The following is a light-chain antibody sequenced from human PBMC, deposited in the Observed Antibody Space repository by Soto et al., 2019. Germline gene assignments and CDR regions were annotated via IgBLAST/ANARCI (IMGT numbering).Light chain of an antibody. Sequence: DIQLTQSPSFLSAFVGERVTITCRASQGISTYLAWYQQTPGKAPKLLLHAASTLKSGVPSRFSSSGSGTDFTLTISSLQPEDLATDYCRQLTSYPITFGQGTRLEI. J-gene: IGKJ5*01. CDR1: QGISTY. CDR3: RQLTSYPIT. CDR2: AAS. V-gene: IGKV1-9*01.